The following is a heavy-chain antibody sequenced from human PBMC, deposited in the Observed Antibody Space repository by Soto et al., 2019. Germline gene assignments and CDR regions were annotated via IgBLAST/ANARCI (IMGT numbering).Heavy chain of an antibody. J-gene: IGHJ4*02. CDR1: GYSFTDFY. Sequence: QVQLVQSGAEVKKPGASMRISCKASGYSFTDFYMYWVRQAPGQGPEWMGMINPNSGSTTYAPKFQGRVTMTRDRSATTVYMELRSLGSEDTAVYYCAREDHFVADYRGQGTLVIVSS. D-gene: IGHD6-6*01. V-gene: IGHV1-46*01. CDR2: INPNSGST. CDR3: AREDHFVADY.